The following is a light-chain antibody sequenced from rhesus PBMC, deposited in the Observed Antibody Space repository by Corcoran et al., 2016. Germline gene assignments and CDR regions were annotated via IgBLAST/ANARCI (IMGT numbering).Light chain of an antibody. CDR2: AAS. CDR3: QQYSNWPFT. CDR1: QSVSSS. Sequence: EIVMTQSPATLSLSPGERATLSCRASQSVSSSLAWYQQKPGQAPRLLIYAASSRATGIPARFSGSGSGTAFTLTISSLEPKDFAVYDCQQYSNWPFTFGPGTKLDIK. V-gene: IGKV3-42*03. J-gene: IGKJ3*01.